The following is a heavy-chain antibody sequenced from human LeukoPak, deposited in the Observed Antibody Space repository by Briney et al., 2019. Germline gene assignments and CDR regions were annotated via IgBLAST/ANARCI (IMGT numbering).Heavy chain of an antibody. CDR2: IYYSGST. CDR3: ARLEGSGWPYYYHYGMDV. J-gene: IGHJ6*02. D-gene: IGHD6-19*01. CDR1: GGSISSSSYY. V-gene: IGHV4-39*01. Sequence: SETLSLTCTVSGGSISSSSYYWGWIRQPPGKGLEWIGSIYYSGSTYYNPSLKSRVTISVDTSKNQFSLKLSSVTAADTAVYYCARLEGSGWPYYYHYGMDVWGQGTTVTVSS.